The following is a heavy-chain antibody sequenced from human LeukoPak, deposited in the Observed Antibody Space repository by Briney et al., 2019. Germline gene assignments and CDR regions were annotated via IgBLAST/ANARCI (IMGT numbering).Heavy chain of an antibody. J-gene: IGHJ4*02. V-gene: IGHV4-39*01. CDR1: GGSISGSSYY. Sequence: KPSETLSLTCTVSGGSISGSSYYWGWIRQPPGKGLEWIGSIYYSGSTYYNPSLKSRVTISVDTSKNQFSLKLSSVTAADTAVYYCARGGSDYYGSGSYQTDLDYWGQGTLVTVSS. CDR2: IYYSGST. D-gene: IGHD3-10*01. CDR3: ARGGSDYYGSGSYQTDLDY.